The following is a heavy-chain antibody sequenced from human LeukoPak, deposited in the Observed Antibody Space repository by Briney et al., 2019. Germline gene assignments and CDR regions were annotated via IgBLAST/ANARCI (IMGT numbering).Heavy chain of an antibody. CDR3: AAGDPVSY. V-gene: IGHV3-33*01. CDR2: IWYDGSNE. J-gene: IGHJ4*02. Sequence: GGSLRLSCAASGFTFSSYGMNWVRQAPGKGLEWVADIWYDGSNEYYVDSVKGRFTISRDNSKNTLYLQMNSLRVEDTAVYYCAAGDPVSYWGQGTLVSVSS. D-gene: IGHD4-17*01. CDR1: GFTFSSYG.